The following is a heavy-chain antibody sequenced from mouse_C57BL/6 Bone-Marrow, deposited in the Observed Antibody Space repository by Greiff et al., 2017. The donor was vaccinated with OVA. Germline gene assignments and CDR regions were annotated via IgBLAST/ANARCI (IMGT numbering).Heavy chain of an antibody. J-gene: IGHJ3*01. CDR1: GFTFSSYA. CDR3: ARDPYYYGSSYAWFAY. CDR2: ISDGGSST. D-gene: IGHD1-1*01. V-gene: IGHV5-4*01. Sequence: EVMLVESGGGLVKPGGSLKLSCAASGFTFSSYAMSWVRQTPEKRLEWVATISDGGSSTYYPDNVKGRFTISRDNAKNNLYLQMSHLKSEDTAMYYCARDPYYYGSSYAWFAYWGQGTLVTVSA.